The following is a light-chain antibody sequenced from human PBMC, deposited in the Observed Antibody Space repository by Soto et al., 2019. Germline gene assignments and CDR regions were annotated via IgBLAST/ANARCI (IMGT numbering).Light chain of an antibody. J-gene: IGKJ4*01. CDR1: QSVGSN. CDR3: QQYNDRPLT. V-gene: IGKV3D-15*01. Sequence: EIVMTQSPATMYVSPGETATLSCRASQSVGSNLAWYQQRPGQAPTLLIYSATTRATGIPARFSGSGSGTEFTLSISSLQSEDFAVYSCQQYNDRPLTFGGGTQGEVQ. CDR2: SAT.